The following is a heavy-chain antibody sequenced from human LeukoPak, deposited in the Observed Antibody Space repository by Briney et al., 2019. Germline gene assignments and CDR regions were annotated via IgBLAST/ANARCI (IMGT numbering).Heavy chain of an antibody. J-gene: IGHJ4*02. D-gene: IGHD3-9*01. Sequence: GGSLRLSCAASGFTFSSYGMSWVRQAPGKGLEWVSAISGSGGSTCYADSVKGRFTISRDNSKNTLYLQMNSLRAEDTAVYYCAKDVDPGGILTAFFDWGQGTLVTVSS. CDR2: ISGSGGST. V-gene: IGHV3-23*01. CDR1: GFTFSSYG. CDR3: AKDVDPGGILTAFFD.